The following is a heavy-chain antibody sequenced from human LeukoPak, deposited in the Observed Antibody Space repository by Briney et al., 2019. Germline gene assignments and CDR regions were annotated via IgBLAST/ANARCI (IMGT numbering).Heavy chain of an antibody. CDR2: ISYDGSNK. J-gene: IGHJ4*02. CDR1: GFTFSSYA. Sequence: GGSLRLSCAASGFTFSSYAMHWVRQAPDKGLEWVAVISYDGSNKYYADSVKGRFTTSRDNSKNTLYLQMNSLRAEDTAVYYCARQSSSWYYFDYWGQGTLVTVSS. D-gene: IGHD6-13*01. V-gene: IGHV3-30-3*01. CDR3: ARQSSSWYYFDY.